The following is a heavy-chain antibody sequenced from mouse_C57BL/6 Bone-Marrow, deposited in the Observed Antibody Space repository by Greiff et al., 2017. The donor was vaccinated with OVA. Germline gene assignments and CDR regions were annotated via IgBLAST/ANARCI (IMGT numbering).Heavy chain of an antibody. Sequence: QVQLQQSGAELARPGASVKLSCKASGYTFTSYGISWVKQRTGQGLEWIGEIYPRSGNTYYNEKFKGKATLTADKSSSTAYMELRSLTSEDSAVYFCARLRTYYSNYDFDDWGQGTTLTVSS. J-gene: IGHJ2*01. V-gene: IGHV1-81*01. CDR2: IYPRSGNT. CDR3: ARLRTYYSNYDFDD. CDR1: GYTFTSYG. D-gene: IGHD2-5*01.